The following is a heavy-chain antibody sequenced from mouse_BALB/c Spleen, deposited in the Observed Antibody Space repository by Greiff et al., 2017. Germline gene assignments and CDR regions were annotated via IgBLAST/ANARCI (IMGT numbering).Heavy chain of an antibody. CDR3: TRAEGRRGAGCDY. J-gene: IGHJ3*01. CDR1: GYTFTSYY. D-gene: IGHD1-2*01. CDR2: INPCNGGT. Sequence: QVQLKQSGAELVKPGASVKLSCKASGYTFTSYYMYWVKQRPGQGLEWIGEINPCNGGTNFNEKFKSKATLTVDKSSSTAYMQLSSLTSEDSAVYYCTRAEGRRGAGCDYWGQGTLVTVSA. V-gene: IGHV1S81*02.